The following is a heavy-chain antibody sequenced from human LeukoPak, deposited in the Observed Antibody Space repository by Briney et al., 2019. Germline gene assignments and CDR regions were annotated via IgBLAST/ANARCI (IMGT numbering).Heavy chain of an antibody. V-gene: IGHV4-39*01. J-gene: IGHJ4*02. CDR2: IYYSGST. CDR3: ARHEGMVAASFDY. CDR1: GFTFSSYS. D-gene: IGHD2-15*01. Sequence: GSLRLSCAASGFTFSSYSMSWVRQAPGKGLEWIGSIYYSGSTYYHPSLKSRVTISVDTSNNLFSLKLTSVTAADTAVYYCARHEGMVAASFDYWGQGTLVTVSS.